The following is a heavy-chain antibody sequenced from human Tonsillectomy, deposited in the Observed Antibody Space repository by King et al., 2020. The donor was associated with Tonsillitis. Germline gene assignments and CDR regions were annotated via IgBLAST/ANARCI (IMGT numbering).Heavy chain of an antibody. J-gene: IGHJ5*02. CDR2: IYHSGST. Sequence: VQLQESGPGLVKPSETLSLTCAVSGYSISSGYYWGWIRQPPGKGLEWIGTIYHSGSTYYNPSLKSRVTISVDTSKNQFSLKLSSLTAADTAVYYCALVRGYNWFDPWGQGTLVIVSS. D-gene: IGHD3-16*02. V-gene: IGHV4-38-2*01. CDR3: ALVRGYNWFDP. CDR1: GYSISSGYY.